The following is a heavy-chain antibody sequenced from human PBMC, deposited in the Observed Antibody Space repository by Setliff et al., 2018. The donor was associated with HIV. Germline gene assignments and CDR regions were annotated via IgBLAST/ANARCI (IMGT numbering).Heavy chain of an antibody. CDR3: ARRWSYYYDLFDY. V-gene: IGHV4-38-2*01. D-gene: IGHD3-22*01. Sequence: RPSETLSLTCAVSGYSISSGYYWGWIRQPPGKGLEWIGTIYHSGSTYYSPSLKSRVTISVDTSKNQFSLKLSSVTAADTAVYYCARRWSYYYDLFDYWGQGTLVTVSS. CDR1: GYSISSGYY. CDR2: IYHSGST. J-gene: IGHJ4*02.